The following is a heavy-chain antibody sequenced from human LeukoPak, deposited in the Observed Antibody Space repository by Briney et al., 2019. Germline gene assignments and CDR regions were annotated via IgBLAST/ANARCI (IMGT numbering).Heavy chain of an antibody. J-gene: IGHJ4*02. CDR3: TALFGVVSAR. D-gene: IGHD3-3*01. CDR2: IKSKTDGGAT. Sequence: PGGSLRLSCAASGFTFSSYAMSWVRQALGKGLEWVGRIKSKTDGGATDYAAPVKGRFTISRDDSETTLYLQMKNLKTEDTAIYYCTALFGVVSARWGQGTLVTVSS. CDR1: GFTFSSYA. V-gene: IGHV3-15*01.